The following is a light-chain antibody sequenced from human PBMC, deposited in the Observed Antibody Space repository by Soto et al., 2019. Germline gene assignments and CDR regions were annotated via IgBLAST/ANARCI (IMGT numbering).Light chain of an antibody. CDR3: AAWDDSLSCVV. J-gene: IGLJ2*01. Sequence: QLVLTQPPSASGTPGQRVTISCSGSSSNIGSNYVFWYQHLPGTAPKLLIYRNNQRPSGVPDRFSGSKSGTSASLAISGLRSEDETDYYCAAWDDSLSCVVFGGGTKLTVL. V-gene: IGLV1-47*01. CDR2: RNN. CDR1: SSNIGSNY.